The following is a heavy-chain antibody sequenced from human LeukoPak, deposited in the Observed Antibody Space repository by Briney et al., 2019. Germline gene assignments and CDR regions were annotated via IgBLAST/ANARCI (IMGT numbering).Heavy chain of an antibody. CDR3: ARWRGSSGYFFPFDY. Sequence: SETLSLTCAVYGGSFSGYYWSWIRQPPGKGLEWIGEINHSGSTNYNPSLKSRVTISVDTSKNQFSLKLSSVTAADTAVYYCARWRGSSGYFFPFDYWGQGTLVTVSS. V-gene: IGHV4-34*01. CDR1: GGSFSGYY. J-gene: IGHJ4*02. D-gene: IGHD3-22*01. CDR2: INHSGST.